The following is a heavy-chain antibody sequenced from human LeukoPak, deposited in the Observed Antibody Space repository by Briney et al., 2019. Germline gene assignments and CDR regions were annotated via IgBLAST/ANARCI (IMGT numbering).Heavy chain of an antibody. D-gene: IGHD6-13*01. CDR1: GYTFTSYG. CDR2: ISAYNGNT. V-gene: IGHV1-18*01. CDR3: ARVGIAAAGTPQGGSSY. Sequence: ASVKVSCKASGYTFTSYGISWVRQPPGQGLEWMGWISAYNGNTNYAQKLQGRVTMTTDTSTRTAYMELRSLRSDDTAVYYCARVGIAAAGTPQGGSSYWGQGTLVTVSS. J-gene: IGHJ4*02.